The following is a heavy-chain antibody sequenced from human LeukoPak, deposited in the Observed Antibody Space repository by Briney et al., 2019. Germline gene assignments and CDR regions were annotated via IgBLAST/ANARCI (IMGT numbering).Heavy chain of an antibody. CDR2: IATAGDT. Sequence: GGSLRLSCAASGLTFSDYDMHWVRQATGKGLEWVSTIATAGDTYYPGSVKGRFTISRENAKNSLYLQMNSLRAEDTAVYYCARKGGSGCFDYWGQGTLVTVSS. D-gene: IGHD6-19*01. V-gene: IGHV3-13*01. J-gene: IGHJ4*02. CDR3: ARKGGSGCFDY. CDR1: GLTFSDYD.